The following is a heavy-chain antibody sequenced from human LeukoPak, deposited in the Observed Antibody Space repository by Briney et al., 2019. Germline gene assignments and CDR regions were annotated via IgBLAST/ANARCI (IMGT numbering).Heavy chain of an antibody. CDR3: ARCTGGDCGGAFDI. Sequence: ASVKVSCKTSGNTFTNYDINWLRPATGQGLAWMGCMNPNTGNADSAQKFQGRVTMTRNISISTAYMELSSLRFEDTAVYYCARCTGGDCGGAFDIWGQGTMVTVSS. D-gene: IGHD2-21*02. CDR1: GNTFTNYD. V-gene: IGHV1-8*01. CDR2: MNPNTGNA. J-gene: IGHJ3*02.